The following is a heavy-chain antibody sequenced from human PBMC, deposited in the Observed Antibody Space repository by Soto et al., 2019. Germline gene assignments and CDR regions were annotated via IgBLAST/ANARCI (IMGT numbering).Heavy chain of an antibody. V-gene: IGHV3-7*01. J-gene: IGHJ4*02. D-gene: IGHD3-10*01. Sequence: EVQLVESGGGLVQPGGSLRLSCAASGFTFSSYWMSWVRQAPGKGLEWVANIKQDGSEKYNVDFVKGRFTISRDNAKNSLYLQMTSLRVEDTAVYYCASAYGSGSLSGYWGQGTLVTVSS. CDR1: GFTFSSYW. CDR2: IKQDGSEK. CDR3: ASAYGSGSLSGY.